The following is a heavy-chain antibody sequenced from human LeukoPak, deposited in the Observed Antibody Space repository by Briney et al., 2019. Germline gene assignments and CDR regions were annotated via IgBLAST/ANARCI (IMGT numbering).Heavy chain of an antibody. CDR1: GGTFSSDA. D-gene: IGHD3-22*01. CDR2: IIPIFGTA. Sequence: GASVKVPCKASGGTFSSDAISWVRQAPGQGLEWMGGIIPIFGTANYAQKFQGRVTITTDESTSTAYMELSSLRSEDTAVYYCARELTTYYYDSSGSSLDYWGQGTLVTVSS. V-gene: IGHV1-69*05. CDR3: ARELTTYYYDSSGSSLDY. J-gene: IGHJ4*02.